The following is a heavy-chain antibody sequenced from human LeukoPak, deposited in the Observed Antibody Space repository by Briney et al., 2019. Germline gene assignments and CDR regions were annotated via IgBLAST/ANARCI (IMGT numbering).Heavy chain of an antibody. CDR1: GFTFSSYG. D-gene: IGHD6-13*01. CDR3: AKDRSSSWYEGPFNGMDV. Sequence: GGSLRLSCAASGFTFSSYGMHWVRQAPGKGLEWVAVISYDGSNKYYADSVKGRFTISRDNSKNTLYLQMNSLRAEDTAVYYCAKDRSSSWYEGPFNGMDVWGQGTTVTVPS. CDR2: ISYDGSNK. J-gene: IGHJ6*02. V-gene: IGHV3-30*18.